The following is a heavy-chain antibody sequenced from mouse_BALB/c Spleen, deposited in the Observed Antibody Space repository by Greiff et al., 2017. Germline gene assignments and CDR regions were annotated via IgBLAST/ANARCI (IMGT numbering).Heavy chain of an antibody. Sequence: VQLQQSGPGLVKPSQSLSLTCTVTGYSITSDYAWNWIRQFPGNKLEWMGYISYSGSTSYNPSLKSRISITRDTSKNQFFLQLNSVTTEDTATYYCAIYGSSPNWYFDVWGAGTTVTVSS. D-gene: IGHD1-1*01. J-gene: IGHJ1*01. V-gene: IGHV3-2*02. CDR2: ISYSGST. CDR1: GYSITSDYA. CDR3: AIYGSSPNWYFDV.